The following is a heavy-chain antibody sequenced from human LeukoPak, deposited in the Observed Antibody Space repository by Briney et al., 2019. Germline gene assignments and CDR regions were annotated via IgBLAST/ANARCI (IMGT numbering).Heavy chain of an antibody. CDR1: GGTFSSYA. Sequence: GSSVKVSCKASGGTFSSYAISWVRQAPGQGLERMGGIIPIFGTANYAQKFQGRVTITADESTSTAYMELSSLRSEDTAVYYCARYYYYDSSGYLSGAFDIWGQGTMVTVSS. CDR3: ARYYYYDSSGYLSGAFDI. V-gene: IGHV1-69*01. CDR2: IIPIFGTA. J-gene: IGHJ3*02. D-gene: IGHD3-22*01.